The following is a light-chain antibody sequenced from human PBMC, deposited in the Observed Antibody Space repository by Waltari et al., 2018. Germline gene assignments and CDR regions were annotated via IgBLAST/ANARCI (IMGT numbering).Light chain of an antibody. CDR1: SSAVGTYNR. Sequence: QSALTQPPSVSGSPGQSVTISCTGTSSAVGTYNRSSWYHPPPAPAPHLMLYEVSNRPSGVPDPFSGSKSGNTASLTISGLQADDEADYYCSSYTRSSTYVFGTGTKVTVL. CDR2: EVS. CDR3: SSYTRSSTYV. J-gene: IGLJ1*01. V-gene: IGLV2-18*02.